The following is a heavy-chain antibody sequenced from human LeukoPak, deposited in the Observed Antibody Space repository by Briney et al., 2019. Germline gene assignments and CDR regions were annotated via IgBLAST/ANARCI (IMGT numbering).Heavy chain of an antibody. CDR1: GGSISSYY. CDR3: ARGIAAAGYFDY. Sequence: PSETLSLTCTVSGGSISSYYWSWIRQPPGKGLEWIGYIYYSGSTNYNPSLKSRVTISVDTSKNQFSLKLSSVTAADTAVYYYARGIAAAGYFDYWGQGTLVTVSS. V-gene: IGHV4-59*08. J-gene: IGHJ4*02. D-gene: IGHD6-13*01. CDR2: IYYSGST.